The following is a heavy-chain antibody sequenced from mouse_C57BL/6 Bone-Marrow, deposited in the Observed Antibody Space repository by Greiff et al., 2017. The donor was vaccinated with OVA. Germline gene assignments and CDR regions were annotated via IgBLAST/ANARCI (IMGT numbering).Heavy chain of an antibody. V-gene: IGHV5-12*01. D-gene: IGHD2-4*01. CDR2: ISNGGGST. CDR1: GFTFSDYY. J-gene: IGHJ1*03. CDR3: ARQSYDCPWDFDV. Sequence: DVKLVESGGGLVQPGGSLKLSCAASGFTFSDYYMYWVRQTPEKRLEWVAYISNGGGSTYYPDTVKGRFTFSRDNAKNTLYLQMSRLKSEDTAVYYCARQSYDCPWDFDVWGTGTTVTVSA.